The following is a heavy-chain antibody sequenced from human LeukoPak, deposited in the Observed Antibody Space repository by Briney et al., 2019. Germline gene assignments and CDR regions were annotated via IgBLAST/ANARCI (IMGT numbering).Heavy chain of an antibody. V-gene: IGHV4-34*01. J-gene: IGHJ4*02. Sequence: SETLSLTCAVYGGSFSGYYWSWIRQPPGKGLEWIGEINHSGSTNYNPSLKSRVTISVDTPKNQLSLKLSSVTAADTAVYYCARGPGYSSSWYPDYFDYWGQGTLVTVSS. D-gene: IGHD6-13*01. CDR1: GGSFSGYY. CDR2: INHSGST. CDR3: ARGPGYSSSWYPDYFDY.